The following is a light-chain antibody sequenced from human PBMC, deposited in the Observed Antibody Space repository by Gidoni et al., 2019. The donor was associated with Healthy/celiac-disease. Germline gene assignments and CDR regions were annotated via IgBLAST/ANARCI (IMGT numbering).Light chain of an antibody. J-gene: IGKJ3*01. Sequence: DIVMTQSPDSLAVSLGERATINCKSTQSVLYSSNNKNYLAWYQQKPGQPPKLLIYWASTRESGVPDRFSGSGSGTDFTLTISSLQAEDVAVYYCLQYYSTPFTFXPXTKVDIK. CDR1: QSVLYSSNNKNY. V-gene: IGKV4-1*01. CDR2: WAS. CDR3: LQYYSTPFT.